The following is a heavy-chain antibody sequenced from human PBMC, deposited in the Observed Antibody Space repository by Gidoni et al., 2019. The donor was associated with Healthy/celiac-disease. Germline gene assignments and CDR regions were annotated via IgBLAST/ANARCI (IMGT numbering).Heavy chain of an antibody. CDR3: AAYYDPGNGFDP. J-gene: IGHJ5*02. CDR1: GGSISSGRYY. CDR2: IDTSGST. Sequence: QVPLPESGPGLVKPSQTLSPTCPVSGGSISSGRYYWSWIRQPAGKGLEWIGRIDTSGSTNYNPPLKSRVTISVDTSKNQFSLKLSSVTAADTAVYYCAAYYDPGNGFDPWGQGTLVTVSS. D-gene: IGHD3-22*01. V-gene: IGHV4-61*02.